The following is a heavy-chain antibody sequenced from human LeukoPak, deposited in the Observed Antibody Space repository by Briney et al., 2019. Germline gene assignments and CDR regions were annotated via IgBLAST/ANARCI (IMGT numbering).Heavy chain of an antibody. CDR1: GGSISSDSYY. Sequence: PSETLSLTCTVSGGSISSDSYYWAWIRQPPGKGLEWIASIYYSGSTYYNPSLKSRVTISVDTSRNQFSLKLSSVTAADTAVYHCASLAVAGLSEGYWGQGTLVIVSS. D-gene: IGHD6-19*01. J-gene: IGHJ4*02. CDR2: IYYSGST. CDR3: ASLAVAGLSEGY. V-gene: IGHV4-39*01.